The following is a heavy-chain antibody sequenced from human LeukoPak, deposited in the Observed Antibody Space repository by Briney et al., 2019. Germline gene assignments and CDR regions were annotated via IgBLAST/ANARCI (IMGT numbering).Heavy chain of an antibody. D-gene: IGHD6-13*01. CDR3: AQVSSSWSSGYYYYMDV. CDR1: GFTFSSYG. CDR2: IRYDGSNK. V-gene: IGHV3-30*02. J-gene: IGHJ6*03. Sequence: GGSLRLSCAASGFTFSSYGMHWVRQAPGKGLEWVAFIRYDGSNKYYADSVKGRFTISRDNSKNTLYLQMNSLRAEDTAVYYCAQVSSSWSSGYYYYMDVWGKGTTVTVSS.